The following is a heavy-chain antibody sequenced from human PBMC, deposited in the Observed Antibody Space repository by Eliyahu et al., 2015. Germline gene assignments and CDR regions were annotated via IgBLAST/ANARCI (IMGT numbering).Heavy chain of an antibody. CDR1: GXSFSGYY. D-gene: IGHD3-3*01. CDR2: INHSGST. J-gene: IGHJ6*02. V-gene: IGHV4-34*01. Sequence: QVQLQQWGAGLLKPSEXLSLXCSVYGXSFSGYYWSWIRQPPGKGXEWIGEINHSGSTNYNPSXKSRVTISVDTSKNQFSLKLSSVTAADTAVYYCARVHYDFWSGYYTFYYYGMDVWGQGTTVTVSS. CDR3: ARVHYDFWSGYYTFYYYGMDV.